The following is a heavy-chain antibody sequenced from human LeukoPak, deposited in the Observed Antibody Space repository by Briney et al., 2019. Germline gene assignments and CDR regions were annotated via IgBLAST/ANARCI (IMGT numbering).Heavy chain of an antibody. D-gene: IGHD3-10*01. CDR3: ARGVGGSGSYYMPSRPKTPDY. J-gene: IGHJ4*02. CDR1: GVSISSSNSY. Sequence: SETLSLTCTVSGVSISSSNSYWGWIRQPPGKGLEWIGSIYYSGNTYYNASLKSQVSISIDTSKNQFSLKLSSVTAADTAVYYCARGVGGSGSYYMPSRPKTPDYWGQGTLVTVSS. V-gene: IGHV4-39*01. CDR2: IYYSGNT.